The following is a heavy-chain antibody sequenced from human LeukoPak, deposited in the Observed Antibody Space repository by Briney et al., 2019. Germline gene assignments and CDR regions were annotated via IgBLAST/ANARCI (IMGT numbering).Heavy chain of an antibody. J-gene: IGHJ4*02. D-gene: IGHD2-15*01. V-gene: IGHV4-31*03. CDR1: GGSISSGGYY. CDR3: AREEYCSGGSCYAFDY. Sequence: PSETLSLTCTVSGGSISSGGYYWSWIRQHPGKGLEWIGYIYYSGSTYYNPSLKSRVTISVDTSKNQFSLKLSSVTAADTAVYYCAREEYCSGGSCYAFDYWGQGTLVTVSS. CDR2: IYYSGST.